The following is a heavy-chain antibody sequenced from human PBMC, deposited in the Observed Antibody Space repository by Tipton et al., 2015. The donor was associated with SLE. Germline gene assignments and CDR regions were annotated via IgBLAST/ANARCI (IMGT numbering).Heavy chain of an antibody. CDR1: GGSINNYY. Sequence: TLSLTCTVSGGSINNYYWSLIRQTPGKGLEWIGNVFYSGSTHYNPPLKSRVIMSVDTSKNEFSLKVSSVTAADTAVYYCARLGTGIFDYWGQGTLVTVSS. CDR3: ARLGTGIFDY. CDR2: VFYSGST. J-gene: IGHJ4*02. D-gene: IGHD1-1*01. V-gene: IGHV4-59*01.